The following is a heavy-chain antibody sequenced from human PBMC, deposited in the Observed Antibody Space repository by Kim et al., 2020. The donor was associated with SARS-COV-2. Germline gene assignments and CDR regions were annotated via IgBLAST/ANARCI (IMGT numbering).Heavy chain of an antibody. J-gene: IGHJ5*02. V-gene: IGHV3-11*05. CDR3: ARAPRYYYGSGRRHNWFDP. D-gene: IGHD3-10*01. Sequence: GRLTISRDNAKNTLYLQMNSLRAEDTAVYYCARAPRYYYGSGRRHNWFDPWGQGTLVTVSS.